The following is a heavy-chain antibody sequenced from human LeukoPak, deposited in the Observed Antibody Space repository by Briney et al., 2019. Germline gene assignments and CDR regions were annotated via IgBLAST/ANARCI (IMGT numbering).Heavy chain of an antibody. V-gene: IGHV4-31*03. D-gene: IGHD3-22*01. CDR1: GGSISSGGYY. CDR3: ARGAETYYYDSSGYGY. J-gene: IGHJ4*02. CDR2: IYYSGST. Sequence: PSQTLSLTCTVSGGSISSGGYYWSWIRQHPGKGLEWIGYIYYSGSTYYNPSLKSRVTISVDTSKNQFSLKPSSVTAADTAVYYCARGAETYYYDSSGYGYWGQGTLVTVSS.